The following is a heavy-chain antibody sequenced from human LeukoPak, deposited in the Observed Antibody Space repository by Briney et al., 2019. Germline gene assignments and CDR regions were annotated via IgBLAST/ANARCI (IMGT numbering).Heavy chain of an antibody. J-gene: IGHJ5*02. D-gene: IGHD6-13*01. Sequence: SETLSLTCTVSGGSISSSSYYWGWIRQPPGKGLEWIGSIYYSGSTYYNPSLKSRVTISVDTSKNQFSLKLSSVTAAETAVYYCARLWEQQLNQNWCDPWGQGTLVTVSS. V-gene: IGHV4-39*01. CDR3: ARLWEQQLNQNWCDP. CDR1: GGSISSSSYY. CDR2: IYYSGST.